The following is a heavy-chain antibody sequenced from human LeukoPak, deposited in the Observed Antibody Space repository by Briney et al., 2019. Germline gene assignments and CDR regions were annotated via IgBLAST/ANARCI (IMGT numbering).Heavy chain of an antibody. CDR2: IKQDGSEK. V-gene: IGHV3-7*01. CDR3: ARARGFRGQGYYYYYYMDV. Sequence: GGSLRLSCAASGFTFSSYWMSWVRQAPGKGLEWVANIKQDGSEKYYVDSVKGRFTISRDNAKNSLYLKMNSLRAEDTAVYYCARARGFRGQGYYYYYYMDVWGKGTTVTVSS. D-gene: IGHD3-10*01. CDR1: GFTFSSYW. J-gene: IGHJ6*03.